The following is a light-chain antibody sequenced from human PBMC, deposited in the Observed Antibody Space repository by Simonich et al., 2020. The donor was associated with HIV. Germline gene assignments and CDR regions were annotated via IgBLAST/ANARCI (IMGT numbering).Light chain of an antibody. CDR3: QQYNNWPLL. Sequence: EIVMTQSPGTLSVSPGERATLPCRARQSVSSNLAWYQQKPGQAPRLLIYGASTRATGIPARFSGSGSGTEFTLIINNMQSEDFAVYYCQQYNNWPLLFGQGTKLEIK. CDR2: GAS. J-gene: IGKJ2*01. V-gene: IGKV3-15*01. CDR1: QSVSSN.